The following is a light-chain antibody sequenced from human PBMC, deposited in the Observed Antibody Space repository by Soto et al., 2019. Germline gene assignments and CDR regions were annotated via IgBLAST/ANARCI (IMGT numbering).Light chain of an antibody. CDR1: QSVSPY. CDR2: GAS. Sequence: EIVLTQSPGTLSLSPGERATLSCRASQSVSPYLAWYQHKPGQAPRLLIYGASSRATGIPDRCSGSGSGTDFTLTISRLEHEDVAVYFCQQYGSSPPVTFGPGTKVDIK. CDR3: QQYGSSPPVT. J-gene: IGKJ3*01. V-gene: IGKV3-20*01.